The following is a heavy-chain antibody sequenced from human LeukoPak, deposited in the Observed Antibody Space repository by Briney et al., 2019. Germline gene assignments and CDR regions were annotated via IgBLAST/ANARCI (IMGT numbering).Heavy chain of an antibody. CDR1: GFTFSSYA. J-gene: IGHJ4*02. D-gene: IGHD3-10*01. CDR3: AKSIVRVTSIRGLLYFDY. Sequence: PGGSLRLSCAASGFTFSSYAMSWVRQAPGKGLEWVSAISGSGGSTYYADSVKGRFAISRDNSKNILFMQMNSLRAEDTAVYFCAKSIVRVTSIRGLLYFDYWGQGSLVTVSS. V-gene: IGHV3-23*01. CDR2: ISGSGGST.